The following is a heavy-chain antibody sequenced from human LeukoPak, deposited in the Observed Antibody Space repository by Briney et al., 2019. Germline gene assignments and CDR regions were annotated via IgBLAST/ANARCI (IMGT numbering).Heavy chain of an antibody. CDR3: AKDGERASTGDAFDI. CDR1: GFTFSSYW. D-gene: IGHD3-10*01. CDR2: IRYDGSNK. V-gene: IGHV3-30*02. J-gene: IGHJ3*02. Sequence: GGSLRLSCAASGFTFSSYWMTWVRQAPGKGLEWVAFIRYDGSNKYYADSVKGRFTISRDNSKNTLYLQMNSLRAEDTAVYYCAKDGERASTGDAFDIWGQGTMVTVSS.